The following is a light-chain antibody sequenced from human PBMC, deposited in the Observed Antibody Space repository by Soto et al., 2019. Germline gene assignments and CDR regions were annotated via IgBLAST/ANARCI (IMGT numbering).Light chain of an antibody. V-gene: IGLV2-14*01. J-gene: IGLJ3*02. CDR1: SSDVGGYNY. CDR2: VVS. Sequence: QSVLTQPASVSGSHGQSITISCTGTSSDVGGYNYVSWFQQHPGKAPKLMIYVVSNRPSGVSNRFSGSKSGNTASLTISGLQAEDEADYYCSSYTTSSSGVFGGGTKVTVL. CDR3: SSYTTSSSGV.